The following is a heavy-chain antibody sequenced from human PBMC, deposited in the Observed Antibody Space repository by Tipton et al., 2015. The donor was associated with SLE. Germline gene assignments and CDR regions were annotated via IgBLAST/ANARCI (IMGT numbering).Heavy chain of an antibody. J-gene: IGHJ3*02. CDR2: ISGSGGAS. V-gene: IGHV3-23*01. D-gene: IGHD1-26*01. CDR3: AKHVGSGSSADAFHI. CDR1: GFPFNSYA. Sequence: SLRLSCAASGFPFNSYAMSWVRQAPDKGLEWVSAISGSGGASNYADSVKGRFTISRDNSKNTLYLQMNSLRAEDTAIYYCAKHVGSGSSADAFHIWGQGTMVTVSS.